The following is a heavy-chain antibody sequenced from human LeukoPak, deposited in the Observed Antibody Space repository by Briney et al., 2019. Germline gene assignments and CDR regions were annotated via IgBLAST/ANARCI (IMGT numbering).Heavy chain of an antibody. V-gene: IGHV4-34*01. CDR2: INHSGST. D-gene: IGHD4-17*01. CDR1: GGSISSYY. CDR3: EIHTPAGTYGDSRNWFDP. Sequence: SETLSLTCTVSGGSISSYYWSWICQPPGKGLEWIGEINHSGSTNYNPSLKSRVTISVDTSKNQFSLKLSSVTAADTAVYYCEIHTPAGTYGDSRNWFDPWGQGTLVTVSS. J-gene: IGHJ5*02.